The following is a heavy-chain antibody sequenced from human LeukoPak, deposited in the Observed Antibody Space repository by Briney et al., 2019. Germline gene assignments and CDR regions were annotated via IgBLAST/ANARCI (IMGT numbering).Heavy chain of an antibody. CDR2: ISGSGDDT. V-gene: IGHV3-23*01. J-gene: IGHJ4*02. CDR3: AKARYTYGYWCDY. Sequence: PGRSLRLSCVASGFSFSSYGMHWVRQAPGKGLEWVSAISGSGDDTYYADSVKGRLTISRDNSKNTLYLQMNSLRADDTAVYYCAKARYTYGYWCDYWGQGTLVTVSS. CDR1: GFSFSSYG. D-gene: IGHD3-22*01.